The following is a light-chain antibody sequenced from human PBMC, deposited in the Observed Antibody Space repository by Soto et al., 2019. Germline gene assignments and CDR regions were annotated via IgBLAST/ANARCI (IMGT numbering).Light chain of an antibody. CDR3: QQYESYSPLT. J-gene: IGKJ4*01. V-gene: IGKV1-5*01. CDR2: DAY. CDR1: QTISTW. Sequence: DIQVTQSPPTLSASVGDRVTITCRASQTISTWMAWYQQKPGKAPKLLIYDAYSLESGVPSRFSGRRSGTEFTLTIAGLQPEDFATYYCQQYESYSPLTFGGGTKVDIK.